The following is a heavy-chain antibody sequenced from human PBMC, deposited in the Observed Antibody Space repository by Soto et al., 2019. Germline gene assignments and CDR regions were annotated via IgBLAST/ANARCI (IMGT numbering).Heavy chain of an antibody. CDR1: GGSVGRYY. CDR3: ATGYCSTTSCYAGFDY. Sequence: SETLSLTCTVSGGSVGRYYRSWIRQPSGKGLEWIGYFYYGGSTDYNPSLKSRVSMSVDTSKNRFSLGLSSVTAADTAVYYCATGYCSTTSCYAGFDYWGQGTLVTVSS. D-gene: IGHD2-2*01. CDR2: FYYGGST. J-gene: IGHJ4*02. V-gene: IGHV4-59*02.